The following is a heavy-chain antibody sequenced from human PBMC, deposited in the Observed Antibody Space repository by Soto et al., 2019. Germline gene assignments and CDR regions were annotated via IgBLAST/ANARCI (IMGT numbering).Heavy chain of an antibody. J-gene: IGHJ6*02. D-gene: IGHD3-10*01. CDR2: IIPIFGTA. CDR1: GGTFSSYA. V-gene: IGHV1-69*01. CDR3: ARAPRECIQPSYSYYYYGMDV. Sequence: QVQLVQSGAEVKKPGSSVKVSCKASGGTFSSYAISWVRQAPGKGLEWMGGIIPIFGTANYAQKFQGRVTITADESTSKAYMELSSLRSEDTAVYYCARAPRECIQPSYSYYYYGMDVWGQGPTVTVSS.